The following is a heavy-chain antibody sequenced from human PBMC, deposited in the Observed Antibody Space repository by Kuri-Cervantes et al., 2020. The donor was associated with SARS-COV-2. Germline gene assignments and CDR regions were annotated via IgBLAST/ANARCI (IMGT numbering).Heavy chain of an antibody. CDR1: GFIASSNQ. CDR3: ASPSSGYSGGFDY. D-gene: IGHD3-22*01. CDR2: ISSSSSYI. V-gene: IGHV3-21*01. Sequence: GGSLRLSCAASGFIASSNQMTWVRQAPGKGLEWVSSISSSSSYIYYADSVKGRFTISRDNAKNSLYLQMNSLRAEDTAVYYCASPSSGYSGGFDYWGQGNLVTVSS. J-gene: IGHJ4*02.